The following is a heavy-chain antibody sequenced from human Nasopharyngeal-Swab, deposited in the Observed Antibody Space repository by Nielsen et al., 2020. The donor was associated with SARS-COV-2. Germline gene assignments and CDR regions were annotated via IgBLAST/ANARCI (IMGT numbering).Heavy chain of an antibody. D-gene: IGHD6-19*01. J-gene: IGHJ5*02. V-gene: IGHV1-2*04. Sequence: ASVKVSCKASGYTFTGYYMHWVRQAPGQGLEWMGWINPNSGGTNYAQKFRGWVTMTRDTSISTAYMELSRLRSDDTAVYYCARDRRDSSGTHNWFDPWGQGTLVTVSS. CDR3: ARDRRDSSGTHNWFDP. CDR1: GYTFTGYY. CDR2: INPNSGGT.